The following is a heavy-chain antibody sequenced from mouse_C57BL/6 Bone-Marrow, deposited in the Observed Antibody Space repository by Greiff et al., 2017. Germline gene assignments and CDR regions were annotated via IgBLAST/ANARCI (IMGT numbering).Heavy chain of an antibody. CDR1: GYSITSGYY. J-gene: IGHJ3*01. CDR3: ARDGYYVWFAY. Sequence: DVQLQESGPGLVKPSQSLSLTCSVTGYSITSGYYWNWIRQFPGNKLEWMGYISYDGSNNYNPSLKNRISITRDTSKYQFFLKLNSVTTEDTATYCCARDGYYVWFAYWGQGTLVTVSA. V-gene: IGHV3-6*01. D-gene: IGHD2-3*01. CDR2: ISYDGSN.